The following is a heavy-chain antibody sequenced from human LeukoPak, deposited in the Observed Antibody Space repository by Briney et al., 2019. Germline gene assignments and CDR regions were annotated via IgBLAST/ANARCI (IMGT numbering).Heavy chain of an antibody. D-gene: IGHD2-2*01. CDR2: INQDGSEK. CDR3: ARDRGGYQLLHSYYFDY. CDR1: GFTFSSYW. V-gene: IGHV3-7*01. Sequence: PGGSLRLSCAVSGFTFSSYWMTWVRQAPGKGLEWVANINQDGSEKYYVDSVEGRFTISRDNAKNSLYLQMNSLRAEDTAVYSCARDRGGYQLLHSYYFDYWGQGTLVTVSS. J-gene: IGHJ4*02.